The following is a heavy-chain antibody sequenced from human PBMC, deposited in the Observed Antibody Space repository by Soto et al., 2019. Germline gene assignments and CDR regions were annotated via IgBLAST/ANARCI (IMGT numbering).Heavy chain of an antibody. D-gene: IGHD1-7*01. CDR3: ARDPPTGSTLDWFDS. V-gene: IGHV3-21*01. CDR2: ISSSGSFM. J-gene: IGHJ5*01. Sequence: EVQLVESGGGLVKPGGSLRLSCAASGFSFSSDSMGWVRQAPGKGLEWVSSISSSGSFMNYADSVKGRFTISRDNAKNSLYLQMTSLREEYKAVYYCARDPPTGSTLDWFDSWGQGTLVTVSS. CDR1: GFSFSSDS.